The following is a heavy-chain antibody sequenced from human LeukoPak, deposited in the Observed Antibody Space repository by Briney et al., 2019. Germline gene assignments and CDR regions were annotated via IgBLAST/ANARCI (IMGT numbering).Heavy chain of an antibody. CDR2: ISGDGGST. J-gene: IGHJ4*02. V-gene: IGHV3-23*01. Sequence: PGGSLRLSCAASGFTFSNYAMSWVRQAPGKGLEWVSGISGDGGSTYYADSVKGRFTISRGSSENALYLLMYSLRAEDTAVYYCAKTSKYSTTWYDYWGQGTLVTVSS. D-gene: IGHD6-13*01. CDR1: GFTFSNYA. CDR3: AKTSKYSTTWYDY.